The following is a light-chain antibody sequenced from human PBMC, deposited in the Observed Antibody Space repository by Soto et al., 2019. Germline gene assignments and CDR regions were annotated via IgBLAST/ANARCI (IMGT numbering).Light chain of an antibody. V-gene: IGKV3-15*01. CDR3: QQYNFWPPLT. J-gene: IGKJ4*01. CDR1: QSVNSN. CDR2: DAS. Sequence: EIVMTQSPATLSVSPGETATLSCRASQSVNSNLAWYRQKPGQAPRLLISDASTRATGVPARFSGSGSGTEFTLTISSLQSEDSGIYYCQQYNFWPPLTFGGGTKMEIK.